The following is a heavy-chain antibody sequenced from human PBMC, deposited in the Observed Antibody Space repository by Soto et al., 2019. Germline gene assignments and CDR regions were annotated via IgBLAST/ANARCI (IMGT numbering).Heavy chain of an antibody. CDR2: IIPIFGTA. Sequence: EASVKVSCKASGGTFSSYAISWVRQAPGQGLEWMGGIIPIFGTANYAQKFQGRVTITADESTSTAYMELSSLRPEDTAVYYCAREGAVMDYYYGMDVWGQGTTVTVSS. CDR1: GGTFSSYA. CDR3: AREGAVMDYYYGMDV. D-gene: IGHD2-8*01. V-gene: IGHV1-69*13. J-gene: IGHJ6*02.